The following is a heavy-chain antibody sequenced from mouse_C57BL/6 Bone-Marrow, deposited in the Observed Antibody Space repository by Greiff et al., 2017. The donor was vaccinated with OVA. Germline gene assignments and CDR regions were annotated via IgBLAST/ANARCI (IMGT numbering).Heavy chain of an antibody. Sequence: QVQLKESGPELVKPGASVKISCKASGYAFSSSWMNWVKQRPGKGLEWIGRIYPGDGDTNYNGKFKGKATLTADKSSSTAYMQLSSLTSEDSAVYFCARRYGYDDRDYWGQGTTLTVSS. V-gene: IGHV1-82*01. CDR1: GYAFSSSW. CDR2: IYPGDGDT. J-gene: IGHJ2*01. D-gene: IGHD2-2*01. CDR3: ARRYGYDDRDY.